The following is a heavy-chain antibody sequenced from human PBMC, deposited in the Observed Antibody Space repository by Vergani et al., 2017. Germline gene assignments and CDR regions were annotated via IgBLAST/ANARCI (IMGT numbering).Heavy chain of an antibody. Sequence: QVQLVESGGGFVKPGGSLRLSCAASGFTFSDYYMSWIRQAPGKGLEWIGEINHSGSTNYNPSLKSRVTISVDTSKNQFSLKLSSVTAADTAVYYCARGRIVSSSWFFGGYWFDPWGQGTLVTVSS. D-gene: IGHD6-13*01. CDR3: ARGRIVSSSWFFGGYWFDP. J-gene: IGHJ5*02. CDR1: GFTFSDYY. CDR2: INHSGST. V-gene: IGHV4-34*01.